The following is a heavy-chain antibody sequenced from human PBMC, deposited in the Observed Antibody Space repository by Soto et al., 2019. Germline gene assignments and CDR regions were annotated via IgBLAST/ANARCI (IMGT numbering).Heavy chain of an antibody. Sequence: ASVKVSCKASGYTFPSSAMHWVRQAPGQRLEWMGWINAGNGNTKYSQKFQGRVTITRDTSASTAYMELSSLRSEDTAVYYCARGDFWSGSYYMDVWGKGTTVTVSS. CDR3: ARGDFWSGSYYMDV. CDR2: INAGNGNT. J-gene: IGHJ6*03. CDR1: GYTFPSSA. D-gene: IGHD3-3*01. V-gene: IGHV1-3*01.